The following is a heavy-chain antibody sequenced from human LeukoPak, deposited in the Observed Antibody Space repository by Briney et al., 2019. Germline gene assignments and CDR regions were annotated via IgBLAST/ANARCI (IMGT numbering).Heavy chain of an antibody. D-gene: IGHD3-3*01. CDR2: ISGSGGST. J-gene: IGHJ5*02. Sequence: AGGSLRLSCAASGFTFSSYAMSWVRQAPGKGLEWVSAISGSGGSTYYADSVKGRFTISRDNSKNTLYLQMNSLRAEDTAVYYCAKAPLVDYDFWSGYSRDNWFDPWGQGTLVTVSS. V-gene: IGHV3-23*01. CDR1: GFTFSSYA. CDR3: AKAPLVDYDFWSGYSRDNWFDP.